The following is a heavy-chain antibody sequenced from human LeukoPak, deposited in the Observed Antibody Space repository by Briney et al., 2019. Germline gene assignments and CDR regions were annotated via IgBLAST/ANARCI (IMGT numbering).Heavy chain of an antibody. J-gene: IGHJ4*02. CDR1: GFTFNNYA. Sequence: GGSLRLSCAASGFTFNNYAMSWVRQAPGKGLVLVSGISGSGSTYYADSVKGRFTISRDNSKNTLYLQMNSLRAEDTAVYYCAKENQYYDSSGYYYYIPYFDSWGQGTLVTVSS. CDR3: AKENQYYDSSGYYYYIPYFDS. CDR2: ISGSGST. V-gene: IGHV3-23*01. D-gene: IGHD3-22*01.